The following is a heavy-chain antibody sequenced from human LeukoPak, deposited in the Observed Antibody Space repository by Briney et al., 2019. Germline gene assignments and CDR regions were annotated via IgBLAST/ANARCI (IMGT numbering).Heavy chain of an antibody. J-gene: IGHJ4*02. D-gene: IGHD3-22*01. CDR1: GFTFSSYA. V-gene: IGHV3-23*01. CDR2: ISGSGGST. Sequence: GGSLRLPCAASGFTFSSYAMSWVRQAPGKGLEWVSAISGSGGSTYYADSVKGRFTISRDNSKNTQYLQMNSLRAEDTAVYYCAKMVHYDSSGYYGDYWGQGTLVTVSS. CDR3: AKMVHYDSSGYYGDY.